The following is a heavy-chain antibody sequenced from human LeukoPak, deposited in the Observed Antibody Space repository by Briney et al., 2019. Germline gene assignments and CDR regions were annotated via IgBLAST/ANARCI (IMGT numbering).Heavy chain of an antibody. D-gene: IGHD3-10*01. CDR2: ISYSGST. J-gene: IGHJ4*02. CDR1: GGFISNYY. CDR3: ARDIGYGSGSYYPLDY. V-gene: IGHV4-59*12. Sequence: PSETLSLSCTVSGGFISNYYWNWIRQFPGKGLEWIGFISYSGSTNYNPSLKSRVTISVDTSKNQFSLKLSSVTAADTAVYYCARDIGYGSGSYYPLDYWGQGTLVTVSS.